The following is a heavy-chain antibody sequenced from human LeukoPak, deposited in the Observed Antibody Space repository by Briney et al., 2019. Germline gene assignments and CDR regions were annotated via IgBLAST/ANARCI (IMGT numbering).Heavy chain of an antibody. V-gene: IGHV4-30-2*01. D-gene: IGHD6-19*01. CDR2: IYHSGST. CDR1: GGSISSGGYY. Sequence: SETLSLTCTVSGGSISSGGYYWSWIRQPPGKGLEWIGCIYHSGSTYYNPSLKSRVTISVDRSKNQFSLKLSSVTAADTAVYYCARDRGSSGWYDYWGQGTLVTVSS. J-gene: IGHJ4*02. CDR3: ARDRGSSGWYDY.